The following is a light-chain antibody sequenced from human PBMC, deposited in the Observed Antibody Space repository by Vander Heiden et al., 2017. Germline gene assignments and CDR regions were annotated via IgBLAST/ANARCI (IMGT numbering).Light chain of an antibody. CDR1: QSVSSDF. CDR3: QQYGSSPMYT. J-gene: IGKJ2*01. CDR2: GAS. Sequence: ELVLTQSPAALSLSPGGRAALSCRASQSVSSDFLAWYQQKPGQAPRLLIYGASSRATGIPDRFSGSGSGTDFTLTISRLEPEDFAVYYCQQYGSSPMYTFGQGTKLEIK. V-gene: IGKV3-20*01.